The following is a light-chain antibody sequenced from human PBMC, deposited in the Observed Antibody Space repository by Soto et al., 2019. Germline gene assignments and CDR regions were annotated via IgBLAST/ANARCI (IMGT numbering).Light chain of an antibody. CDR1: SSNIGAGYD. CDR2: GNT. J-gene: IGLJ2*01. CDR3: QSYDNSLSGL. V-gene: IGLV1-40*01. Sequence: QSVLTQPPSVSGAPGRRVTISCTGSSSNIGAGYDVHWYQQLPGSAPKLLIYGNTNRPSGVPDRFSGSKSGTSASLAITGLQAEDEADYYCQSYDNSLSGLFGGGTKLTVL.